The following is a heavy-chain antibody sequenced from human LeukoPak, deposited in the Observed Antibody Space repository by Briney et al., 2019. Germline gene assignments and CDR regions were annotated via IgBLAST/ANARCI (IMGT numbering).Heavy chain of an antibody. D-gene: IGHD3-22*01. Sequence: GASVKVSCKASGYTFTSYGISWVRQAPGQGLEWMGWISAYNGNTNYAQKLQGRVTVTTDTSTSTAYMELRSLRSDDTAVYYCARDFYYYDSSGYYYYWGQGTLVTVSS. J-gene: IGHJ4*02. V-gene: IGHV1-18*01. CDR2: ISAYNGNT. CDR1: GYTFTSYG. CDR3: ARDFYYYDSSGYYYY.